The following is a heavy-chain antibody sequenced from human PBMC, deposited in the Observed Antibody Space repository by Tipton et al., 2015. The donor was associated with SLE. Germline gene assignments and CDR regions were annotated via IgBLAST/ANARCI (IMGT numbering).Heavy chain of an antibody. CDR2: VYHSGSA. J-gene: IGHJ6*03. CDR1: GASIGSGGYS. Sequence: TLSLTCAVSGASIGSGGYSWNWIRQPPGKGLEWIGYVYHSGSAYYNPSLKSRVTISVDRSRNQFSLKLSSVTAADTAVYYCARDHLTAPFVIATPGYYYMDVWGKGTTVTVSS. V-gene: IGHV4-30-2*01. CDR3: ARDHLTAPFVIATPGYYYMDV. D-gene: IGHD2-21*01.